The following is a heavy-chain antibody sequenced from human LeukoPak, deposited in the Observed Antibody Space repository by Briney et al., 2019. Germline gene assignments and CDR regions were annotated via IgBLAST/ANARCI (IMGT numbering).Heavy chain of an antibody. V-gene: IGHV4-59*01. CDR1: GGSISSYY. Sequence: PSETLSLTCTVSGGSISSYYWSWIRQPPGKGLEWIGYIYYSGSTNYNPSLKSRVTISVDTSKSQFSLKLSSVTAADTAVYYCAKDPGGRRFGEPHDYWGQGTLVTVSS. CDR3: AKDPGGRRFGEPHDY. CDR2: IYYSGST. J-gene: IGHJ4*02. D-gene: IGHD3-10*01.